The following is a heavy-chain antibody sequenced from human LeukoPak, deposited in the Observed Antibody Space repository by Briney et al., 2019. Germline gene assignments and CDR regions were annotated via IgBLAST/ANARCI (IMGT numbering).Heavy chain of an antibody. CDR3: AKDVDPQVVVTATYFDY. CDR1: GFTFSSYA. J-gene: IGHJ4*02. V-gene: IGHV3-23*01. D-gene: IGHD2-21*02. Sequence: AGGSLRLSCAASGFTFSSYAMSWVRQAPGKGLEWVSAISGSGGSTYYADSVKGRFTISRDNSKNTLYLQMNSLRAEDTAVYYCAKDVDPQVVVTATYFDYWGQGTLVTVSS. CDR2: ISGSGGST.